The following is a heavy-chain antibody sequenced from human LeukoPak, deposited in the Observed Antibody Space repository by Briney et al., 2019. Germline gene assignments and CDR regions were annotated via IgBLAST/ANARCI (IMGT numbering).Heavy chain of an antibody. J-gene: IGHJ4*02. Sequence: GGSLRLSCAASGFTFSSYGMHWVRQAPGKGLEWVAVISYDGSNRYYADSVKGRFTISRDNSKNTLYLQMNSLRAEDTAVYYCANSYCSSTSCSPFDYWGQGTLVTVSS. CDR2: ISYDGSNR. CDR1: GFTFSSYG. CDR3: ANSYCSSTSCSPFDY. V-gene: IGHV3-30*18. D-gene: IGHD2-2*01.